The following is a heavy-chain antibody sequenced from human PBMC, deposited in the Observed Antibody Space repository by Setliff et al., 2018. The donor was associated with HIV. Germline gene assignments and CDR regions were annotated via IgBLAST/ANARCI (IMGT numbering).Heavy chain of an antibody. CDR1: GFIFSSYG. D-gene: IGHD3-9*01. CDR2: IRYDGSNK. V-gene: IGHV3-30*02. Sequence: GGSLRLSCAASGFIFSSYGMHWVRQAPGKGLEWVAFIRYDGSNKFYADSVKGRFTISRDNSKNTLYLQMNSLRAEDTAVYYRARDNGRYFDRGWFDPWGQGALVTV. J-gene: IGHJ5*02. CDR3: ARDNGRYFDRGWFDP.